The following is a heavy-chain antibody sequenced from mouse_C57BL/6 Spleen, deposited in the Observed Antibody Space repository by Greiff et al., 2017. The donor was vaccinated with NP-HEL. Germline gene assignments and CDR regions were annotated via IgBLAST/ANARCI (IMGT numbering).Heavy chain of an antibody. CDR2: IYPRDGST. J-gene: IGHJ1*03. D-gene: IGHD1-1*01. V-gene: IGHV1-78*01. CDR1: GYTFTNHT. CDR3: SRPPNYYGSSFWYFDV. Sequence: VQLQESDAELVKPGASVKISCKVSGYTFTNHTIHWMKQRPEQGLEWIGYIYPRDGSTKYNEKFKGKATLTADKSSSTAYMQLNSLTSEDSAVYFCSRPPNYYGSSFWYFDVWGTGTTVTVSS.